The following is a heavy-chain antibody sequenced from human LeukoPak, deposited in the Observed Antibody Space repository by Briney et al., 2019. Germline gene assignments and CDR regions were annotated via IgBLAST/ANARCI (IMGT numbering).Heavy chain of an antibody. CDR2: IYYSGSS. Sequence: SETLSLTCTVSGGYISSYYWSWIRQPPGKGLEWIGYIYYSGSSNYNPSLKSRVTISVDTSKNQISLKLSSVTAADTAVYYCARANRYDLYFDYWGQGTLVTVSS. V-gene: IGHV4-59*01. D-gene: IGHD5-12*01. CDR3: ARANRYDLYFDY. CDR1: GGYISSYY. J-gene: IGHJ4*02.